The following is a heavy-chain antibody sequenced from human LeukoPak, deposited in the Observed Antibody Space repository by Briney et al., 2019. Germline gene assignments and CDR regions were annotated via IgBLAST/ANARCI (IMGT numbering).Heavy chain of an antibody. CDR1: GGSFSGYY. J-gene: IGHJ4*02. V-gene: IGHV4-34*01. Sequence: PSETLSLTYAVYGGSFSGYYWSWIRQPPGKGLEWIGEINHSGSTNYNPSLKSRVTISVDTSKNQFSLKLSSVTAADTAVYYCARGGIAVAGTRGAHGYWGQGTLVTVSS. D-gene: IGHD6-19*01. CDR2: INHSGST. CDR3: ARGGIAVAGTRGAHGY.